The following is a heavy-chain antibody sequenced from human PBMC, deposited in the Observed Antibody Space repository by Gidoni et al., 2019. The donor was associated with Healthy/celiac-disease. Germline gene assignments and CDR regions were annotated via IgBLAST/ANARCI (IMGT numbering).Heavy chain of an antibody. Sequence: QVQLQESGPGLVKPSQTLSLTCTVSGGSISSGDYYWSWIRQPPGKGLEWIGYIFYSGSTYYNPSLKSRVTISVDTSKNQFSLKLSSVTAADTAVYYCARGNYDSSGYGYYFDYWGQGTLVTVSS. CDR2: IFYSGST. V-gene: IGHV4-30-4*01. D-gene: IGHD3-22*01. J-gene: IGHJ4*02. CDR3: ARGNYDSSGYGYYFDY. CDR1: GGSISSGDYY.